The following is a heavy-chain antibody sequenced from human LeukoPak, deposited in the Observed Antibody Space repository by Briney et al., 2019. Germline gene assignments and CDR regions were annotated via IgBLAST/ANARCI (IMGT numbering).Heavy chain of an antibody. CDR1: GGTFSSYA. Sequence: VKVSCKASGGTFSSYAISWVRQAPGQGLEWMGGIIPIFGTANYAQKFQGRVTITTDESTSTAYMELSSLRSEDTAVYYCARDTTPQPIVVVPAARDDAFDIWGQGTMVTVSS. D-gene: IGHD2-2*01. J-gene: IGHJ3*02. CDR3: ARDTTPQPIVVVPAARDDAFDI. V-gene: IGHV1-69*13. CDR2: IIPIFGTA.